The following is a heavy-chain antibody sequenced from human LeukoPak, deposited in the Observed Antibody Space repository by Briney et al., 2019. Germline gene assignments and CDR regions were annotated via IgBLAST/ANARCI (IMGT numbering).Heavy chain of an antibody. D-gene: IGHD2-2*01. CDR3: ARELPYSTSFDY. CDR2: IYYSGNT. V-gene: IGHV4-59*01. CDR1: GGSISNYY. J-gene: IGHJ4*02. Sequence: SETLSLTCTVSGGSISNYYWSWIRQPPGKGLEWIGYIYYSGNTNYNPSLKSRVTISVDTSKNQFSLKLNSVTAADTAVYYCARELPYSTSFDYWGQGTLVTVSS.